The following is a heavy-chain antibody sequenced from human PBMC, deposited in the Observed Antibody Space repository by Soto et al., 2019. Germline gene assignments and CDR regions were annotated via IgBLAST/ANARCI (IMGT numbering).Heavy chain of an antibody. D-gene: IGHD3-10*01. V-gene: IGHV2-5*02. CDR2: IYWDDDE. Sequence: KESGPTLVKPTQTLTLTCSFSGFSLTTDGVGVGWVRQPPGEALEWLALIYWDDDERYIPSLKTRLTITKDPSKNQVDLIMTNMDPVDTATYYCAHSRNLITEDAQVGDFDYWGQGTLVTVSS. CDR1: GFSLTTDGVG. CDR3: AHSRNLITEDAQVGDFDY. J-gene: IGHJ4*02.